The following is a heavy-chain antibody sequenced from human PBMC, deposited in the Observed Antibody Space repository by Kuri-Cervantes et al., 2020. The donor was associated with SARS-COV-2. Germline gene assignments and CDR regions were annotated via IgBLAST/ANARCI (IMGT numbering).Heavy chain of an antibody. V-gene: IGHV1-69*13. J-gene: IGHJ6*02. CDR3: ARDNGDSGSYFV. D-gene: IGHD1-26*01. CDR1: GGTFSSYA. CDR2: IIPIFGKA. Sequence: SVKVSCKASGGTFSSYAISWVRQAPGQGLEWMGGIIPIFGKANYAQKFQGRVTITADESTSTAYMELSSLRSEDTAVYYCARDNGDSGSYFVWGQGTTVTVSS.